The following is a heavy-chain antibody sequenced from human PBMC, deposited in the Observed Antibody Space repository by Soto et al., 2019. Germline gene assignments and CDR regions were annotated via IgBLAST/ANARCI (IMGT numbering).Heavy chain of an antibody. CDR2: INHSGST. Sequence: PSETLSLTCAVSGGSFSGYYWSWLRQPPGKGLEWIGEINHSGSTNYNPSLKSRVTISVDTSKNQFSLKLSSVTAADTAVYYCARTIDSYGYFHYWGQGTLVTVS. D-gene: IGHD5-18*01. CDR3: ARTIDSYGYFHY. J-gene: IGHJ4*02. V-gene: IGHV4-34*01. CDR1: GGSFSGYY.